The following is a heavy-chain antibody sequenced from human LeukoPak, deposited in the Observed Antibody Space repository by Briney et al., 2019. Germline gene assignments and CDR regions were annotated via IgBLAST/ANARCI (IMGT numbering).Heavy chain of an antibody. Sequence: GGSLRLSCAASGFTFSSYAMSWVRQAPGKGLEWVSAISGSGGSTYYADSVKGRFTIYRDNSKNTLYLQMNSLRAEDTAVYYCAKLSGSSYYFDYWGQGTLVTVSS. CDR1: GFTFSSYA. J-gene: IGHJ4*02. D-gene: IGHD1-26*01. V-gene: IGHV3-23*01. CDR2: ISGSGGST. CDR3: AKLSGSSYYFDY.